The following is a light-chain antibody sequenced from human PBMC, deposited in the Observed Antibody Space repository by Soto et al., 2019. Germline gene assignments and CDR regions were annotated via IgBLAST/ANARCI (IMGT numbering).Light chain of an antibody. J-gene: IGKJ1*01. CDR3: QQAYSTTWT. V-gene: IGKV1-39*01. CDR2: ATS. CDR1: QSISTY. Sequence: IQMTQSASSMSASVGDRVTITCGASQSISTYLHWYQQKPGTAPKLLIYATSNLQSGVPSRFSGSGSGTDFTLTINRLQTEDSATYYCQQAYSTTWTFSQGTKVDIK.